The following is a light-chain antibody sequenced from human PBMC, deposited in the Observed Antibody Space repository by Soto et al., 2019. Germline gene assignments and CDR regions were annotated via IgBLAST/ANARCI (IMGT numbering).Light chain of an antibody. CDR1: QGISSY. Sequence: QLTQSPSSLSSSLGDSVTITCRASQGISSYLAWYQQKPGKAPKLLIYKASTLKSGVQSRFSGSGSGTEFTLTIRSLQPDDFATYYCKQYNSYWTFGQGTKVDIK. J-gene: IGKJ1*01. CDR3: KQYNSYWT. CDR2: KAS. V-gene: IGKV1-5*03.